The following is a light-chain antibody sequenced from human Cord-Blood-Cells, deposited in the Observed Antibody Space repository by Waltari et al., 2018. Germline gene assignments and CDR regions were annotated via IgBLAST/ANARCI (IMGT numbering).Light chain of an antibody. CDR1: QSISSY. V-gene: IGKV1-39*01. CDR2: AAS. CDR3: QQSYSTLYT. Sequence: DIQMTQSPSSLSASVGDRVTITCRASQSISSYLNGYQQKPGKAPKLLIYAASSLQSGVPSMFSGSGSGTDFTLTISSLQPEDFATYYCQQSYSTLYTFGQGTKLEIK. J-gene: IGKJ2*01.